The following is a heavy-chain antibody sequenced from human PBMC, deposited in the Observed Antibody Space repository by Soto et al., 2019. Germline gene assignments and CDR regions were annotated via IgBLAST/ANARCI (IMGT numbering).Heavy chain of an antibody. CDR2: IYYSGST. V-gene: IGHV4-59*01. CDR1: GGSISSYY. CDR3: ASVWGYYFAY. Sequence: SETLSITCTVSGGSISSYYWSWIRQPPGKGLEWIGYIYYSGSTNYNPSLKSRVTISVDTSKNQFSLKLSSVTAADTAVYYCASVWGYYFAYSTQRTLVPVSS. D-gene: IGHD3-16*01. J-gene: IGHJ4*02.